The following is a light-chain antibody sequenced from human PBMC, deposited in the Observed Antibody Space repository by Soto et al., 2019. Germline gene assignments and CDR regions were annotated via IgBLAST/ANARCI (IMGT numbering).Light chain of an antibody. CDR2: GAS. CDR3: QQYNNWLST. CDR1: QSVNSN. J-gene: IGKJ1*01. Sequence: EIVMTQSPATLSVSPGERATLSCRASQSVNSNLAWYQQKPGQAPRLLIYGASTRATGIPARFSGSGSGTEFNLTISSLQSEDVADYYCQQYNNWLSTFGQGTKVEIK. V-gene: IGKV3-15*01.